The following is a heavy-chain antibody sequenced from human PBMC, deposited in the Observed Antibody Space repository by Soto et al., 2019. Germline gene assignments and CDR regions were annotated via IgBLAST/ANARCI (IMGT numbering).Heavy chain of an antibody. J-gene: IGHJ4*02. Sequence: EVQLVESGGGLVQPGGSLRLSCAASGFTFSSYDMHWVRQATGKGLEWVSAIGTAGDTYYPGSVKGRFTISRENAKNSLYLQMNSLRAGDTAVYYCARASTYYDFWSGYRIDYFDYWGQGTLVTVSS. V-gene: IGHV3-13*01. CDR1: GFTFSSYD. CDR2: IGTAGDT. D-gene: IGHD3-3*01. CDR3: ARASTYYDFWSGYRIDYFDY.